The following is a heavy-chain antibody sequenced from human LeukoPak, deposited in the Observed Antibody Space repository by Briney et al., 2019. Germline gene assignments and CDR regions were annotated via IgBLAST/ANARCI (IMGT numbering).Heavy chain of an antibody. J-gene: IGHJ1*01. V-gene: IGHV4-59*01. CDR1: GGSTSSYY. CDR2: IYYSGST. CDR3: ARDLYFQH. Sequence: PSETLSLTXTVSGGSTSSYYWSWIRQAPGKGLEWIGYIYYSGSTNYNPSLKSRVTISVDTSKNQFSLKLSSVTAADTAVYYCARDLYFQHWGQGTLVTVSS.